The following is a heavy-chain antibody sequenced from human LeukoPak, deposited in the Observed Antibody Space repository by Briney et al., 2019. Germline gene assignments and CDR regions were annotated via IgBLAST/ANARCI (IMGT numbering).Heavy chain of an antibody. V-gene: IGHV3-48*01. Sequence: GGSLRRSCAAAGCIFNFCGIQWLRQHSGKRLEWVSHINTRDNPSYTDSATGRFTISRDNAKNSLYLQMDNLRAEDTAVYYCARDRLGAFSYYFDLWGQGTLITVSS. CDR2: INTRDNPS. J-gene: IGHJ4*02. CDR1: GCIFNFCG. D-gene: IGHD6-25*01. CDR3: ARDRLGAFSYYFDL.